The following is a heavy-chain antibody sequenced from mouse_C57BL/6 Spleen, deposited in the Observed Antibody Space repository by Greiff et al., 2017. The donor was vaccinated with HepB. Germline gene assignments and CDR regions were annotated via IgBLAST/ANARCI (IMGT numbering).Heavy chain of an antibody. D-gene: IGHD1-1*01. CDR1: GFTFSSYA. V-gene: IGHV5-9-1*02. J-gene: IGHJ1*03. CDR3: TRDPDGYYYGSSNWYFDV. Sequence: EVKLVESGEGLVKPGGSLKLSCAASGFTFSSYAMSWVRQTPEKRLEWVAYISSGGDYIYYADTVKGRFTISRDNARNTLYLQMSSLKSEDTAMYYFTRDPDGYYYGSSNWYFDVWGTGTTVTVSS. CDR2: ISSGGDYI.